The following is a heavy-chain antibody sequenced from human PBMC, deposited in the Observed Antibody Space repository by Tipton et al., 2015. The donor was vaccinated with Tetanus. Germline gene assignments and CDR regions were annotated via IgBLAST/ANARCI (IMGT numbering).Heavy chain of an antibody. D-gene: IGHD6-19*01. V-gene: IGHV1-18*01. CDR1: GYTFTSYA. J-gene: IGHJ4*02. Sequence: QSGPEVKKPGASVKASCKASGYTFTSYAMNWVRQAPGQGLEWMGWISAYNGNTNYAQKLQGRVTMTTDTSTSTAYMELRSLRSDDTAVYYCAGVVSGIAVAHFDYWGQGTLVTVSS. CDR3: AGVVSGIAVAHFDY. CDR2: ISAYNGNT.